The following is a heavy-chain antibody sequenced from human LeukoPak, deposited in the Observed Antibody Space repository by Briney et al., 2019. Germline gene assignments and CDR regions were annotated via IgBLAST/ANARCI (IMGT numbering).Heavy chain of an antibody. CDR3: ARRGSWYYYYMDV. CDR1: GGSFSGYY. D-gene: IGHD6-13*01. Sequence: SETLSLTCAVYGGSFSGYYWSWIRQLPGKGLEWIGEINHSGSTNYNPSLKSRVTISVDTSKNQFSLKLSSVTAADTAVYYCARRGSWYYYYMDVWGKGTTVTISS. CDR2: INHSGST. V-gene: IGHV4-34*01. J-gene: IGHJ6*03.